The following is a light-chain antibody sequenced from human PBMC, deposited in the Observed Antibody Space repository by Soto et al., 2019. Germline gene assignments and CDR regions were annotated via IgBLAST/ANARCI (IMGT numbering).Light chain of an antibody. Sequence: DIQMTQFPSTLSASVGDRVTITCRASQSVSTWVSWYQQKTGKAPNLLIYEAASLVSGVTSRFSGSGSGTAFTRTISSRQTDDFATYYWKNYRGSSRTFGQGIKVVIK. CDR2: EAA. V-gene: IGKV1-5*01. CDR3: KNYRGSSRT. J-gene: IGKJ1*01. CDR1: QSVSTW.